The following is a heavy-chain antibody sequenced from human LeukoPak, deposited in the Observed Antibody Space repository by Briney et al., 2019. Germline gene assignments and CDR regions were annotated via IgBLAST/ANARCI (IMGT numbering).Heavy chain of an antibody. CDR1: GYTFTVHY. CDR2: INPSGDST. CDR3: ARGRRSYESSDYYYEGDASDI. J-gene: IGHJ3*02. Sequence: GASVKVSCKASGYTFTVHYMHWVRQAPGQGLEWMGIINPSGDSTSSAQTFQGRVTMTRDMSTSTVYMALSSLRTEDTAVYYCARGRRSYESSDYYYEGDASDIWGQGTMVTVSS. D-gene: IGHD3-22*01. V-gene: IGHV1-46*01.